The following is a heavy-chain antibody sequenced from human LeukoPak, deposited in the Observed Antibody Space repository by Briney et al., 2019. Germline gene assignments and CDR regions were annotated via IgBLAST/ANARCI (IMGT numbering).Heavy chain of an antibody. CDR3: ARAVTGYSSSWYGGYYYYYGMDV. CDR1: GGTFSSYA. D-gene: IGHD6-13*01. V-gene: IGHV1-69*05. CDR2: IIPIFGTA. J-gene: IGHJ6*04. Sequence: SVKVSCKASGGTFSSYAISWVRQAPGQGLEWMGGIIPIFGTANYAQKLQGRVTMTTDTSTSTAYMELRSLRSDDTAVYYCARAVTGYSSSWYGGYYYYYGMDVWGKGTTVTVSS.